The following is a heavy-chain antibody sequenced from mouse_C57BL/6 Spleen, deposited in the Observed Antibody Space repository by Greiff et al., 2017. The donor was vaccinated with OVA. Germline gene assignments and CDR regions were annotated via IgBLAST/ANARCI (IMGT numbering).Heavy chain of an antibody. D-gene: IGHD1-1*02. CDR3: ARDGASSWYCDV. J-gene: IGHJ1*03. CDR1: GFTFSSYA. V-gene: IGHV5-4*01. Sequence: EVKLVESGGGLVKPGGSLKLSCAASGFTFSSYAMSWVRQTPEKRLEWVATISDGGSYTYYPDNVKGRFTISRDNAKNNLYLQRSHLKSEDTAMYYCARDGASSWYCDVWGTGPTGTVSS. CDR2: ISDGGSYT.